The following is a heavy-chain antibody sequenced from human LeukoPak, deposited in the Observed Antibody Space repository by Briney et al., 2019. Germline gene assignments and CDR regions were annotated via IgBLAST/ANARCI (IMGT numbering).Heavy chain of an antibody. CDR3: ARSTGGDYAPLPFDY. Sequence: ASVKVSCKASGGTFSSYAISWVRQAPGQGLEWMGRIIPILGIANYAQKFQGRVTITADKSTSTAYMELSSLRSEDTAVYYCARSTGGDYAPLPFDYWGQGTLVTVSS. J-gene: IGHJ4*02. V-gene: IGHV1-69*04. D-gene: IGHD4-17*01. CDR2: IIPILGIA. CDR1: GGTFSSYA.